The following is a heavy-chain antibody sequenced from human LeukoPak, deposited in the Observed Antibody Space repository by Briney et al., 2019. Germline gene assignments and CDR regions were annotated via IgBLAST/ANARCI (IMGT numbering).Heavy chain of an antibody. CDR3: ARRWGYCSGGSCYPYYFDY. Sequence: SETLSLTCTVSGGSISSYYWSWIRQPAGKGLEWIGSIYYSGSTNYNPSLKSQVTISVDTSKNQFSLKLSSVTAADTAVYYCARRWGYCSGGSCYPYYFDYWGQGTLVTVSS. D-gene: IGHD2-15*01. CDR2: IYYSGST. CDR1: GGSISSYY. V-gene: IGHV4-59*08. J-gene: IGHJ4*02.